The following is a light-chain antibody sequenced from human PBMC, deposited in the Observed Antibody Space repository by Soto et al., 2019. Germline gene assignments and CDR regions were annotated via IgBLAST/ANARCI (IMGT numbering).Light chain of an antibody. CDR3: AAWDDSPNGVV. Sequence: QSVLTQPPSASGTPGQRVTISCSGSSSNIGSNTVYWYQQLPGTAPKLLIYSNNQRPSGVPDRFSGSKSGTSASLAISGLLSEDEADYYCAAWDDSPNGVVFGGGTKLPVL. CDR2: SNN. CDR1: SSNIGSNT. V-gene: IGLV1-44*01. J-gene: IGLJ2*01.